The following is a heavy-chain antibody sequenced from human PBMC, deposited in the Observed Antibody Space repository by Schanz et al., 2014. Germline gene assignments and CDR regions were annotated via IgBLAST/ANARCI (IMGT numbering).Heavy chain of an antibody. J-gene: IGHJ4*02. CDR2: ISYDGSNK. CDR1: GFTFNSYA. CDR3: ASPSGYSDYGTYFDF. V-gene: IGHV3-30-3*01. D-gene: IGHD5-12*01. Sequence: VQLLESGGGLVQPGGSLRLSCAASGFTFNSYAMTWVRQAPGKGLEWVAVISYDGSNKYYADSVKGRFTISRDNSRNTLYLQMNSLRTEDTAVYYCASPSGYSDYGTYFDFWGQGTLVTVSS.